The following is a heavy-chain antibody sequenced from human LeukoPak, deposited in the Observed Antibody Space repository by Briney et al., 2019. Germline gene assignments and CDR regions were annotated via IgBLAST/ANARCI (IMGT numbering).Heavy chain of an antibody. CDR1: GFSFNRYG. J-gene: IGHJ4*02. Sequence: GGSLRLSCAASGFSFNRYGMHWVRQAPGKGLEWVAVISYDGSNKYYVDSVEGRFTISRDNSKNTLYLQKNSLRVEDTAVYYCAKDEYHYDSSGYYYDYWGQGTLVTVSS. D-gene: IGHD3-22*01. CDR2: ISYDGSNK. CDR3: AKDEYHYDSSGYYYDY. V-gene: IGHV3-30*18.